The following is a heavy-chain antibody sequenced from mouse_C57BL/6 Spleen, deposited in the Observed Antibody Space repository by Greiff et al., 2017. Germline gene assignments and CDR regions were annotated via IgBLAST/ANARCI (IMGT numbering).Heavy chain of an antibody. Sequence: VQLQQPGAELVMPGASVKLSCKASGYTFTSYWMHWVKQRPGQGLEWIGEIDPSDSYTNYNQKFKGKSTLTVDKSSSTAYMQLSSLTSEDSAVYYCARWSNYYFDYWGQGTTLTVSS. D-gene: IGHD2-5*01. CDR1: GYTFTSYW. CDR3: ARWSNYYFDY. J-gene: IGHJ2*01. V-gene: IGHV1-69*01. CDR2: IDPSDSYT.